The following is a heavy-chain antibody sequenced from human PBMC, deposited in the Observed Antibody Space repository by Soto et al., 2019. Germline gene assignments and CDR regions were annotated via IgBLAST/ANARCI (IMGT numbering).Heavy chain of an antibody. D-gene: IGHD2-21*01. Sequence: GGSLRLSCAASAFLITANAMSCVRQAPGGGLEWVSTISGSAGVAFYADSVRGRFIISRDISKNTIYFQLSTLRADNMATYYCVKGSVWTWFDLCGEGTLVTVSS. J-gene: IGHJ5*02. CDR3: VKGSVWTWFDL. CDR1: AFLITANA. CDR2: ISGSAGVA. V-gene: IGHV3-23*01.